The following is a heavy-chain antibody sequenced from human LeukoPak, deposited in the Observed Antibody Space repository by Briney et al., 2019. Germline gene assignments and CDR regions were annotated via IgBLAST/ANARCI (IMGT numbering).Heavy chain of an antibody. CDR2: IYPGDSDT. D-gene: IGHD6-19*01. CDR3: ARHRSSNAKGYSSGGSCYYYGMDV. J-gene: IGHJ6*02. V-gene: IGHV5-51*01. Sequence: GGSLKISCKGSGYSFTSYWIGWVRQMPGKGLEWMGIIYPGDSDTRYSPSFQGQVTISADKSISTAYLQWSSLKASDTAMYYCARHRSSNAKGYSSGGSCYYYGMDVWGQGTTVTVSS. CDR1: GYSFTSYW.